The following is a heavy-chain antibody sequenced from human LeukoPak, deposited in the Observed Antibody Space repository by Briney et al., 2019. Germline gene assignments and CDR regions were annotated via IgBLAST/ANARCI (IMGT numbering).Heavy chain of an antibody. CDR1: GGSISSSNW. Sequence: SETLSLTCAVSGGSISSSNWWSWVRPPPGKGLEWIGEIYHSGSTNYNPSLKSRVTISVDKSKNQFSLKLSSVTAADTAVYYCARDLITMVRGVIIGRWFDPWGQGTLVTVSS. CDR2: IYHSGST. V-gene: IGHV4-4*02. CDR3: ARDLITMVRGVIIGRWFDP. D-gene: IGHD3-10*01. J-gene: IGHJ5*02.